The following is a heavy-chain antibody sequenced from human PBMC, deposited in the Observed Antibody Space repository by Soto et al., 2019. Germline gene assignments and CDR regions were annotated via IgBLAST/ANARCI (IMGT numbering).Heavy chain of an antibody. CDR1: GTSVSNYY. CDR3: ARGGIQLSYAFDY. Sequence: ETLSLTCSVSGTSVSNYYWSWIRQPAGKGLEHIGRIYTSGSTSYNPSLKSRVTMSMDTSQTQIYLNLTSVTAADTAVYYCARGGIQLSYAFDYWGQGIQVTVSS. D-gene: IGHD5-18*01. CDR2: IYTSGST. V-gene: IGHV4-4*07. J-gene: IGHJ4*02.